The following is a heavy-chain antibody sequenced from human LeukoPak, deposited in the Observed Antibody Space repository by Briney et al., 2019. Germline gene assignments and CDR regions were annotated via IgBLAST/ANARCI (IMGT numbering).Heavy chain of an antibody. CDR1: GYTFTSYG. J-gene: IGHJ3*02. V-gene: IGHV1-18*01. D-gene: IGHD1-26*01. CDR2: ISAYNGNT. CDR3: AREVYSGSYYWDAFDI. Sequence: ASVKVSCKASGYTFTSYGISWVRQAPGQRLEWMVWISAYNGNTNYAQKLQGRVTMTTDTSTSTAYMELRSLRSDDTAVYYCAREVYSGSYYWDAFDIWGQGTMVTVSS.